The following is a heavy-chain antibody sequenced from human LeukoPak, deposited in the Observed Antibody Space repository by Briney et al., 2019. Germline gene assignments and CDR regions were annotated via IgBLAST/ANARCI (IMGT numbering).Heavy chain of an antibody. CDR2: IYTGGST. CDR3: ARALASYSSSWYVDY. D-gene: IGHD6-13*01. CDR1: GFTVSSNY. J-gene: IGHJ4*02. V-gene: IGHV3-66*01. Sequence: GGSLRLSCAASGFTVSSNYMSWVRQAPGKGLEWVSFIYTGGSTSYADSVKGRFTISRDNSKNTLYLQMNSLRVEDTAVYYCARALASYSSSWYVDYWGQGTLVTVSS.